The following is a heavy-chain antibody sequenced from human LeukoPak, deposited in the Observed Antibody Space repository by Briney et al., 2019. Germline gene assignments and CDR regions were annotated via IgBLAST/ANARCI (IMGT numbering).Heavy chain of an antibody. CDR1: GYTFTSYA. V-gene: IGHV1-18*01. J-gene: IGHJ6*02. D-gene: IGHD6-13*01. Sequence: ASVKVSCKASGYTFTSYAFNWVRQAPGQGLEWMGWISAYDGGTKYAQDLQGRVTMTTDTSTRTAYMELTRLTSDVTAVYYCARDPLTSTWSPYYFTLDVWGQGTTVSVSS. CDR3: ARDPLTSTWSPYYFTLDV. CDR2: ISAYDGGT.